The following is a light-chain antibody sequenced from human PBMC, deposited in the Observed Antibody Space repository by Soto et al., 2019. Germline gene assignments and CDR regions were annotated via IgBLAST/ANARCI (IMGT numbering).Light chain of an antibody. J-gene: IGLJ6*01. Sequence: QSALTQPASVSGSPGQSITISCTGTSSDVGDYPYVSWYQQHPGKVPKLIIYEVTNRPSGVSDRFSGSKSENTASLTISGLQAEDEADYYCSSYSRTNTLVFGSGTKLTVL. CDR3: SSYSRTNTLV. CDR2: EVT. V-gene: IGLV2-14*01. CDR1: SSDVGDYPY.